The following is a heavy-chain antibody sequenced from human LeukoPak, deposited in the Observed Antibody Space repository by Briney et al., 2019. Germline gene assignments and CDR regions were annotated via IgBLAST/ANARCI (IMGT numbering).Heavy chain of an antibody. CDR1: GGSISSGSYY. CDR3: ARELRFLEWASEGYYYMDV. Sequence: PSETLSLTCTVSGGSISSGSYYWSWIRQPAGKGLEWIGRIYTSGSTNYNPSLKSRVTISVDTSKNQFSLKLSSVTAADTAVYYCARELRFLEWASEGYYYMDVWGKGTTVTVSS. V-gene: IGHV4-61*02. J-gene: IGHJ6*03. D-gene: IGHD3-3*01. CDR2: IYTSGST.